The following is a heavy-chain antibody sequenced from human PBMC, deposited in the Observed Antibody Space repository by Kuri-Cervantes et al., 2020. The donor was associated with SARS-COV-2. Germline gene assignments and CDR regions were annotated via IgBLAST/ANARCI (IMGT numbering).Heavy chain of an antibody. Sequence: ASVKVSCKVSGYTLTELSMHWVRQAPGKGLEWMGGFDPEDGETIYARKFQGRVTMTEDTSTDTAYMELSSLRSEDTAVYYCARTLGSDTAMDYPYYYYGMDVWGQGTTVTVSS. V-gene: IGHV1-24*01. CDR3: ARTLGSDTAMDYPYYYYGMDV. J-gene: IGHJ6*02. CDR1: GYTLTELS. D-gene: IGHD5-18*01. CDR2: FDPEDGET.